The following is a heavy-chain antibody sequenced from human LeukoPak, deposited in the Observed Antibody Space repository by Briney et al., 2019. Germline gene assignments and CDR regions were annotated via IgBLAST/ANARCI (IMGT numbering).Heavy chain of an antibody. J-gene: IGHJ3*02. V-gene: IGHV4-61*02. CDR1: GGSISSGSYY. CDR3: ARYYDSSGYYYPIHDAFDI. D-gene: IGHD3-22*01. CDR2: IYTSGST. Sequence: SQTLSLTCTVSGGSISSGSYYWSWIRQPAGTGLEWIGRIYTSGSTNYNPSLKSRVTISVDTSKNQFSLKLSSVTAADTAVYYCARYYDSSGYYYPIHDAFDIWGQGTMVTVSS.